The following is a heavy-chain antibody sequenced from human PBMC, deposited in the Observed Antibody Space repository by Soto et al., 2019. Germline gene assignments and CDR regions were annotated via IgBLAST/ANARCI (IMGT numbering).Heavy chain of an antibody. CDR1: GGTFSSYT. CDR2: IIPILGIA. J-gene: IGHJ3*02. D-gene: IGHD3-9*01. CDR3: AKDILTGYSAFDI. Sequence: QVQLVQSGAEVKKPGSSVKVSCKASGGTFSSYTISWVRQAPGQGLEWMGRIIPILGIANYAQKFQGRVTITADKXTSTAYMELSSLRSEDTAVYYCAKDILTGYSAFDIWGQGTMVTVSS. V-gene: IGHV1-69*08.